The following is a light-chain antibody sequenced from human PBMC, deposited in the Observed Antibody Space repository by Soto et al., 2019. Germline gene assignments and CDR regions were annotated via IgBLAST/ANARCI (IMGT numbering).Light chain of an antibody. CDR3: QQYDSVPIT. V-gene: IGKV4-1*01. CDR1: QSVLYTSNNKNY. CDR2: WAS. J-gene: IGKJ5*01. Sequence: DIVMTQSPDSLAVSLGERATINCKSSQSVLYTSNNKNYIAWYQQKSGQPPKLLIYWASTRESGVPDRFSGGGSGTDFTLTISNLQAEDVAVYYCQQYDSVPITFGQGTRLEIK.